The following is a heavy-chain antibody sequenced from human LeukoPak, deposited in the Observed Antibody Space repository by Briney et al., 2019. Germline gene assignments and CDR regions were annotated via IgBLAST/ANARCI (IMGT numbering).Heavy chain of an antibody. J-gene: IGHJ6*02. CDR3: ARDHRQRELTYYYYYGMDV. D-gene: IGHD1-26*01. CDR1: GGTFSSYA. CDR2: IIPIFGTA. Sequence: EASVKVSCKASGGTFSSYAISWVRQAPGQGLEWMGGIIPIFGTANYAQKFQGRVTITADESTSTAYMELSSLRSEDTAVYYCARDHRQRELTYYYYYGMDVWGQGTTVTVSS. V-gene: IGHV1-69*13.